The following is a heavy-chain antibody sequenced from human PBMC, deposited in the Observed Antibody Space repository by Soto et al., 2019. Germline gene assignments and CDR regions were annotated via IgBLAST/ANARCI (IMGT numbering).Heavy chain of an antibody. V-gene: IGHV4-61*01. Sequence: QVQLQESGPGLVKPSETLSLTCTVSGGSVSSGSYYWSWIRQPPGKGLEWIGYIYYSGSTNYNPSLKIRVTISVDTSKNQFSLKLSSVTAADTAVYYCARRGATVTTINGYYYGMDVWGQGTTVTVSS. CDR1: GGSVSSGSYY. D-gene: IGHD4-4*01. CDR2: IYYSGST. J-gene: IGHJ6*02. CDR3: ARRGATVTTINGYYYGMDV.